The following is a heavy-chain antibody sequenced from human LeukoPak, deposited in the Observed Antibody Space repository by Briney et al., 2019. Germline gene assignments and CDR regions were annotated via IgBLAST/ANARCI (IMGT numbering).Heavy chain of an antibody. CDR3: ARANFLYCSSTTCLFDY. J-gene: IGHJ4*02. D-gene: IGHD2-2*01. Sequence: GAPVKVSCKASGYTFTDYYLHWVRQAPGQGFEWMGWINPNSGDTNYAQKFQGRVTMTRDTSISTAHMEMSGLRSDDTAVYYCARANFLYCSSTTCLFDYWGQGTLVTVSS. V-gene: IGHV1-2*02. CDR2: INPNSGDT. CDR1: GYTFTDYY.